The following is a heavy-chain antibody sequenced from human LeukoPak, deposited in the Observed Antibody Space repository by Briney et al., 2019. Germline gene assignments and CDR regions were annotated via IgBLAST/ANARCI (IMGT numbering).Heavy chain of an antibody. CDR2: IKQDGSEK. CDR3: ARGPPVWVAATPGAYAFDI. D-gene: IGHD2-15*01. Sequence: PGGSLRLSCAASGFTFSNYWMSWIRQAPGKGLQWVANIKQDGSEKYYVDSVKGRFTITRDNAKKSLYLQMNRLRAEDTAVYYCARGPPVWVAATPGAYAFDIWGQGTMVTVSS. V-gene: IGHV3-7*01. J-gene: IGHJ3*02. CDR1: GFTFSNYW.